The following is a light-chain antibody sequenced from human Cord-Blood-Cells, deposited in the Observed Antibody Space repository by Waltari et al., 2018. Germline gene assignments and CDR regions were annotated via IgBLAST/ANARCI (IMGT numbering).Light chain of an antibody. CDR2: DVS. Sequence: QSALTQPRSVSGSPGQSVTISCTGTSSHVGGYNSVSWYQQHPGKAPKLMIYDVSTRPSGVPDRFSGSKSGNPASLTISGLQAEDEADYYCCSYAGSYTYVVFGGGTKLTVL. CDR3: CSYAGSYTYVV. J-gene: IGLJ2*01. CDR1: SSHVGGYNS. V-gene: IGLV2-11*01.